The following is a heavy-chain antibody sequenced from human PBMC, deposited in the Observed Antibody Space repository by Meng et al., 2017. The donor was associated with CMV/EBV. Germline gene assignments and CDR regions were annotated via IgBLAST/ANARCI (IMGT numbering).Heavy chain of an antibody. CDR1: GFTFSSYA. V-gene: IGHV3-30*04. CDR3: ARDSVAGLYCSSTSCYRSAYYYYGMDV. Sequence: LTRAASGFTFSSYAMHWGRQAPGKGLEWVAVISYDGSNKYYADSVKGRFTISRDNSKNTLYLQMNSLRAEDTAVYYCARDSVAGLYCSSTSCYRSAYYYYGMDVWGQGTTVTVSS. CDR2: ISYDGSNK. J-gene: IGHJ6*02. D-gene: IGHD2-2*02.